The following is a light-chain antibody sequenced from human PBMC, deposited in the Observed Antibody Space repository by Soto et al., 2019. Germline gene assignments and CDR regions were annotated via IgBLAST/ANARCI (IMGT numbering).Light chain of an antibody. CDR3: QSYDSSLSGRV. J-gene: IGLJ2*01. CDR1: SSNIGAGYD. V-gene: IGLV1-40*01. Sequence: QSVLTQPPSVSGAPGQRVTISCTGSSSNIGAGYDVHWYQQLPGTAPKLLIYGNSNRPSGVPDRFAGSQSGTSASRAITGLQAEEEADYYCQSYDSSLSGRVFGGGTKLPV. CDR2: GNS.